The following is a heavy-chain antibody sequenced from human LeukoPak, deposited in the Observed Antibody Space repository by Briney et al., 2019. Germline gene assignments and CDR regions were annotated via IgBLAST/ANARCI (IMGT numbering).Heavy chain of an antibody. J-gene: IGHJ6*02. CDR1: GFTFSSYD. Sequence: GGSLRLSCAASGFTFSSYDMHWVRQATGKGLEWVSAIGTAGDTYYPGSVKGRFTISRDNSKNTLYLQMNSLRAEDTAVYSCARGYDSSCYPWLYGMDVWGQGTTVTVSS. CDR2: IGTAGDT. D-gene: IGHD3-22*01. CDR3: ARGYDSSCYPWLYGMDV. V-gene: IGHV3-13*01.